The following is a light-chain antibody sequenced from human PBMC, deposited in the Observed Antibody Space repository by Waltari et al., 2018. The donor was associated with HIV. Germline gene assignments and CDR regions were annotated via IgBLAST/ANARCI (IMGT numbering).Light chain of an antibody. J-gene: IGLJ1*01. CDR1: SSNNGRNS. CDR2: RNN. CDR3: AAWDDSLSGYV. Sequence: QSVLTQPPSASGTPGQRGTISCSASSSNNGRNSVYWYQQLPGTTPKLLIYRNNQRPSGVPDRFSGSKSGTSASLAISGLRSEDEADYYCAAWDDSLSGYVFGTGTKVTVL. V-gene: IGLV1-47*01.